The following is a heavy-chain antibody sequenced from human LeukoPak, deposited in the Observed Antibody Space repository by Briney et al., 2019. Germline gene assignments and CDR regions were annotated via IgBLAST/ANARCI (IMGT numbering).Heavy chain of an antibody. V-gene: IGHV4-34*01. Sequence: SETLSLTCAVYGGSFSGYYWSWIRQPPGKGLEWIGEINHSGSINYNPSLKSRVTISVDTSKNQFSLKLSSVTAADTAVYYCARGAPYCSSTSCYTTGSTFDYWGQGTLVTVSS. CDR1: GGSFSGYY. CDR3: ARGAPYCSSTSCYTTGSTFDY. J-gene: IGHJ4*02. D-gene: IGHD2-2*02. CDR2: INHSGSI.